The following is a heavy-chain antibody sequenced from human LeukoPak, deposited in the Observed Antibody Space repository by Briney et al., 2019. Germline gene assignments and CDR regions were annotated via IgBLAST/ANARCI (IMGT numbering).Heavy chain of an antibody. J-gene: IGHJ5*02. CDR3: AKDFGRYSGYDSSDWFDP. V-gene: IGHV3-30*02. D-gene: IGHD5-12*01. CDR2: IRYDGSNK. CDR1: GFTFSSYV. Sequence: PGRSLRLSCAASGFTFSSYVMHWVRQAPGKGLEWVAFIRYDGSNKYYADSVKGRFTISRDNSKNTLYLQMNSLRAEDTAVYYCAKDFGRYSGYDSSDWFDPWGQGTLVTVSS.